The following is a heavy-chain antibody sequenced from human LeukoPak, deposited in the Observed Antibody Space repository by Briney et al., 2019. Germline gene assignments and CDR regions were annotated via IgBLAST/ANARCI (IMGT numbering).Heavy chain of an antibody. Sequence: ASVKVSCKVSGYTLTELSMHWVRQAPGKGLEWMGWMNPNSGNTGYAQKFQGRVTMTRNTSISTAYMELSSLRSEDTAVYYCARASYDSSGYYYDYWGQGTQVSVSS. V-gene: IGHV1-8*01. D-gene: IGHD3-22*01. CDR3: ARASYDSSGYYYDY. CDR2: MNPNSGNT. CDR1: GYTLTELS. J-gene: IGHJ4*02.